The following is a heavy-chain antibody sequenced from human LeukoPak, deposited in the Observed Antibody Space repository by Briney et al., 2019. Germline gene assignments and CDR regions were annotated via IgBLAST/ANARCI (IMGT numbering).Heavy chain of an antibody. J-gene: IGHJ2*01. CDR2: ISASGDST. D-gene: IGHD3-16*01. CDR1: GFTFSSHG. V-gene: IGHV3-23*01. Sequence: PGGSLRLSCEASGFTFSSHGMSWVRQAPGKGLEWVSGISASGDSTYYADSVRGRLSVSRDNLKNTLYLHMNDLRGEVTAVYFCAKVEEVGVVNWFFDLWGRGTLVTVSS. CDR3: AKVEEVGVVNWFFDL.